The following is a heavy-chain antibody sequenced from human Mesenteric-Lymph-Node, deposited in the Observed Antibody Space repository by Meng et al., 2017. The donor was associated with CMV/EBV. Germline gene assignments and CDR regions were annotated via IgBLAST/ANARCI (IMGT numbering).Heavy chain of an antibody. D-gene: IGHD4/OR15-4a*01. Sequence: SETLSLTCAVSGDSISSGHYWGWIRQPPGKGLEWIGSVHHSGSRFEGGSTYYNPSLKSRVAILVDTSKNQFSLELSFVTAADTAVYYCARNVSTMAPGAFPPHPDKYNWFDPWGRGTLVTVSS. CDR2: VHHSGSRFEGGST. J-gene: IGHJ5*02. V-gene: IGHV4-38-2*01. CDR3: ARNVSTMAPGAFPPHPDKYNWFDP. CDR1: GDSISSGHY.